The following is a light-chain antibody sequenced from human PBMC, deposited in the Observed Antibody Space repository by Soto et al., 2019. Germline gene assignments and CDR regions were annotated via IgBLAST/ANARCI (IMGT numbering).Light chain of an antibody. CDR3: QQHYSSPRT. CDR1: QSILLSSKSKHH. V-gene: IGKV4-1*01. Sequence: DIVMTQSPDSLSASLVERATIKCKASQSILLSSKSKHHLAWYQQKPGGPPKLLIYWASTRESGVPDRFSGSGSGTDFTHTISSLQAEDVAVYYCQQHYSSPRTFGQGTKVEIK. CDR2: WAS. J-gene: IGKJ1*01.